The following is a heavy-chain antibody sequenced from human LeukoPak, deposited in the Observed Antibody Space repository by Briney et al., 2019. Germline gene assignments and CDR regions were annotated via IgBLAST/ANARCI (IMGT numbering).Heavy chain of an antibody. V-gene: IGHV4-39*07. D-gene: IGHD3-3*01. Sequence: SETLSLICAVSGDSISSSTYYWGWIRQPPGKGLEWMGRIYYTGSTYCNPSLKSRVPISVDTYKNHFSLKLSSVTAADTAVYYCAAGAVGKRFLEWLLRRPNWFDPWGQGTLVTVSS. CDR3: AAGAVGKRFLEWLLRRPNWFDP. CDR1: GDSISSSTYY. J-gene: IGHJ5*02. CDR2: IYYTGST.